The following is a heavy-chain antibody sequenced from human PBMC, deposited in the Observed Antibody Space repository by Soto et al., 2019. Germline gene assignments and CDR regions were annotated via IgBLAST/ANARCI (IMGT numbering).Heavy chain of an antibody. CDR3: ARELVLRYFDWSQSYSWFDP. D-gene: IGHD3-9*01. CDR1: GFTFSSYA. CDR2: ISYDESNK. V-gene: IGHV3-30-3*01. Sequence: HPGGSLRLSCAASGFTFSSYAMHWVRQAPGKGLESVAVISYDESNKYYADSVKGRFTISRDNSKNTLYLQMSGLRADDTAVYYCARELVLRYFDWSQSYSWFDPWGQGTLVTVSS. J-gene: IGHJ5*02.